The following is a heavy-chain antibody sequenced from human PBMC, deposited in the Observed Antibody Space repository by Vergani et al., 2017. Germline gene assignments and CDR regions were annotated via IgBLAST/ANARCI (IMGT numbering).Heavy chain of an antibody. CDR3: ARAPSSLLYRAGYFQH. CDR1: GFTFSSYA. J-gene: IGHJ1*01. D-gene: IGHD2-2*02. V-gene: IGHV3-30-3*01. CDR2: ISYDGSNK. Sequence: QVQLVESGGGVVQPGRSLRLSCAASGFTFSSYAMHWVGQALGKGLDWVAVISYDGSNKYYADSGKGRFTISRDNSKNTLYLQMNSLRAEDTAVYYCARAPSSLLYRAGYFQHWGQGTLVTVSS.